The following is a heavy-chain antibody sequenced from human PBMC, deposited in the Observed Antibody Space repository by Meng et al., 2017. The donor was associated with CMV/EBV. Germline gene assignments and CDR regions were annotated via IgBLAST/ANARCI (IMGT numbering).Heavy chain of an antibody. CDR3: ARDQNWFDP. J-gene: IGHJ5*02. CDR2: IYSGGST. Sequence: GESLKISCAASGLTVSSNYMSWVRQAPGKGLEWVSVIYSGGSTYYADSVKGRFTISRDNSKNTLYLQMNSLRAEDTAVYYCARDQNWFDPWGQGTLVTVSS. V-gene: IGHV3-66*02. CDR1: GLTVSSNY.